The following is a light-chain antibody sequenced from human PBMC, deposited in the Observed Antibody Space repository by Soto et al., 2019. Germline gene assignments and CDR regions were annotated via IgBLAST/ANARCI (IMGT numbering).Light chain of an antibody. CDR1: SSNIGNNY. V-gene: IGLV1-51*01. Sequence: QSVLTQSPSVSAAPGQKVTISCSGSSSNIGNNYVAWFQHLPGTAPKLLIYDNSKRPSGIPDRFSGSRSGTSATLGITGLQTGDEANYYCGAWDSSLSAYVFGTGTKVTVL. CDR3: GAWDSSLSAYV. J-gene: IGLJ1*01. CDR2: DNS.